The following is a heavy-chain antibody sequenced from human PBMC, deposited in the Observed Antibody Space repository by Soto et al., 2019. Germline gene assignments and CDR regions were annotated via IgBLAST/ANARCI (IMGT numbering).Heavy chain of an antibody. D-gene: IGHD6-13*01. CDR2: ISYDGSNK. CDR1: GFTFSSYG. CDR3: AKDGRIAAAADLGGWFDP. V-gene: IGHV3-30*18. Sequence: QVQLVESGGGVVQPGRSLRLSCAASGFTFSSYGMHWVRQAPGKGLEWVAVISYDGSNKYYADSVKGRFTISRDNSKNTLYLQMNSLRAEDTAVYYCAKDGRIAAAADLGGWFDPWGQGTLVTVSS. J-gene: IGHJ5*02.